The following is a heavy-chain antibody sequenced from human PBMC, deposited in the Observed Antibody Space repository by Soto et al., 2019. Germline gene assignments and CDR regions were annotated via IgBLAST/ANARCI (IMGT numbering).Heavy chain of an antibody. V-gene: IGHV4-31*01. D-gene: IGHD5-18*01. Sequence: QVQLQESGPGLVKPSQTLSLTCTVSGGSINSGGYCWSWIRQHPGKGLDWIGCISYGGSTSYNPSLKRLVTISVDTPKNQFSLKLTSVTAADTAVYYCSRGILVWGQGALITVSS. CDR1: GGSINSGGYC. CDR2: ISYGGST. J-gene: IGHJ4*02. CDR3: SRGILV.